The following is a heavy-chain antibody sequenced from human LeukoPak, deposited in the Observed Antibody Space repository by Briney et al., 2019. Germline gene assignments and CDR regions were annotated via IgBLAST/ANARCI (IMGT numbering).Heavy chain of an antibody. J-gene: IGHJ4*02. Sequence: GASVKVSCKASGYTFTSYAMNWVRQAPGQGLEWMGWINTNTGNPTYAQGFTGRFVFSLDTSVSTAYLQISSLKAEDTAVYCCAREQCGGDCYSETNFDYWGQGTLVTVSS. CDR1: GYTFTSYA. D-gene: IGHD2-21*02. CDR3: AREQCGGDCYSETNFDY. V-gene: IGHV7-4-1*02. CDR2: INTNTGNP.